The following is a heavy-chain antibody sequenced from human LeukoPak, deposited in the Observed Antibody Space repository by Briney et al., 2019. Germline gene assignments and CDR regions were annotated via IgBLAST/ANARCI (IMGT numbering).Heavy chain of an antibody. J-gene: IGHJ5*02. D-gene: IGHD2-15*01. CDR3: GKDLTAREAADWFDP. CDR1: GFPFQSYA. CDR2: IRDSDGST. V-gene: IGHV3-23*01. Sequence: GGSLSLLRAVWGFPFQSYAMGWGPQAPRKGLGGVSGIRDSDGSTYYADTLKGRFPISRDNSKNTLYLQMNSLRAEDTAVYYCGKDLTAREAADWFDPWGQGSPVTVSS.